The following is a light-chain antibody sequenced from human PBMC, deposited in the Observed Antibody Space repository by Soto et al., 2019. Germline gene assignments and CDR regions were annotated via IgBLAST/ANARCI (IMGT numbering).Light chain of an antibody. CDR3: CSYTSSRDYV. V-gene: IGLV2-14*01. Sequence: QSALTQTASVSGSPGQSITISCTGTSSDVGGYNYVSWYQQHPGKAPKLMIYEVSNRPSGVSNRFSGSKSGNTASLTISGLQDEDEADYYCCSYTSSRDYVFGIGTKLTVL. CDR2: EVS. CDR1: SSDVGGYNY. J-gene: IGLJ1*01.